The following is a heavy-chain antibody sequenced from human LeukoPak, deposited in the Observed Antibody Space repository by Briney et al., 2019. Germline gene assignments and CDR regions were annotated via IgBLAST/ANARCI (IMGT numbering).Heavy chain of an antibody. J-gene: IGHJ3*02. Sequence: SETLSLTCTVSGGSISNYYWSWIRQPPGKGLEWIGYIFYRGSIDYSPSLQRRVTISVDPSKNHLSLRLTSVTAADTAVYFCARGVVLGQDDAFDIWGRGTMVTVSS. CDR1: GGSISNYY. CDR2: IFYRGSI. CDR3: ARGVVLGQDDAFDI. V-gene: IGHV4-59*12. D-gene: IGHD3/OR15-3a*01.